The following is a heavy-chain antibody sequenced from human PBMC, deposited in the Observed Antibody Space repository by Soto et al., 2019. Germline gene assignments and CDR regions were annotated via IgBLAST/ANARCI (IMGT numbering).Heavy chain of an antibody. Sequence: QVQLQESGPGLVKPSGTLSLTCAVSGGSISSSNWWSWVRQPPGKGLEWIGEIYHSGSTNYNPSLKRRVTISVDKSKNQCSLKLSSVTAADTAVYYCARDPRGIAAAGTVEYYFDYWGQGTLVTVSS. CDR1: GGSISSSNW. CDR2: IYHSGST. D-gene: IGHD6-13*01. J-gene: IGHJ4*02. CDR3: ARDPRGIAAAGTVEYYFDY. V-gene: IGHV4-4*02.